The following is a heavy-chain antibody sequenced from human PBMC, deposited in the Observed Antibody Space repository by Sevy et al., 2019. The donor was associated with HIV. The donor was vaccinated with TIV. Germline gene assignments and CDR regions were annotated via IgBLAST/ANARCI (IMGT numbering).Heavy chain of an antibody. V-gene: IGHV3-30*02. Sequence: GGSLRLSCAASGFTFSNYGMHWVRQVPGKGLEWVTFIRNDGSDKYYADSVKGRFTISRDDSKNTLYLQMDSLGAEDTAIYYCAKDLAGPGRRYFDYWGQGTLVTVSS. D-gene: IGHD6-13*01. CDR3: AKDLAGPGRRYFDY. J-gene: IGHJ4*02. CDR2: IRNDGSDK. CDR1: GFTFSNYG.